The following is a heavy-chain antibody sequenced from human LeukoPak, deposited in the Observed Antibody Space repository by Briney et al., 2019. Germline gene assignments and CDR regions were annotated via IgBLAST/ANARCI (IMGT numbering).Heavy chain of an antibody. J-gene: IGHJ4*02. V-gene: IGHV3-9*01. CDR3: AKVSGTYYFDY. D-gene: IGHD6-25*01. CDR2: ISWNSGSI. Sequence: GGSLRLSCAASGFTFDDYAMHWVRQAPGKGLEWVSGISWNSGSIGYAGSVKGRFTISRDNAKHSLYLQMSSLRAEDTALYYCAKVSGTYYFDYWGQGTLVTVSS. CDR1: GFTFDDYA.